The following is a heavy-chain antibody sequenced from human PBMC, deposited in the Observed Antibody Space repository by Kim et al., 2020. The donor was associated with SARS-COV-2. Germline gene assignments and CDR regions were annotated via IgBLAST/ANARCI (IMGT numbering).Heavy chain of an antibody. CDR2: IYYSGST. V-gene: IGHV4-59*01. J-gene: IGHJ4*02. Sequence: SETLSLTCTVSGVSISSYYWSWIRQPPGKGLEWTGYIYYSGSTNYNPSLKSRVTISVDTSKNQFSLKLSSVTAADTAVYYCARGQLWLDYWGQGTLVTVS. CDR3: ARGQLWLDY. CDR1: GVSISSYY. D-gene: IGHD5-18*01.